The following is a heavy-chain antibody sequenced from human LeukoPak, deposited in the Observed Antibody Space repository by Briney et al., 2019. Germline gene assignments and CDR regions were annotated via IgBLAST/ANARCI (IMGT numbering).Heavy chain of an antibody. Sequence: PSETLSLTCTVSGYSIRSGYYWGWIRQPPGKGLEWIGSIYHSGRTYYNPSLKSRVTISVDTSKNQFSLKLSSVTAADTAVYYCARGTDYYDSSGYYDYFDYWGQGTLVTVSS. V-gene: IGHV4-38-2*02. D-gene: IGHD3-22*01. CDR3: ARGTDYYDSSGYYDYFDY. CDR1: GYSIRSGYY. CDR2: IYHSGRT. J-gene: IGHJ4*02.